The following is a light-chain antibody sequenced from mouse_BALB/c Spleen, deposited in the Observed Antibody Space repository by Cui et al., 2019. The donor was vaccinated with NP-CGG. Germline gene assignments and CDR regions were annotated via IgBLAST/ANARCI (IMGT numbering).Light chain of an antibody. CDR1: TGAVTTSNY. J-gene: IGLJ1*01. Sequence: QAVFTQESGPTTSPGETVTLTCRSSTGAVTTSNYANWVQEKPDHLFTGLIGGTNNRPPGVPARFSGSLIGDKAALTITGAQTEDEAIYFCALWYSNHWVFGGGTKLTVL. CDR3: ALWYSNHWV. V-gene: IGLV1*01. CDR2: GTN.